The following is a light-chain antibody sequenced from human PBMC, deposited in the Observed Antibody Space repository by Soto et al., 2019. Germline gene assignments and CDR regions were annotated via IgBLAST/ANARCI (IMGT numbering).Light chain of an antibody. CDR3: CSYAGSDTDV. CDR2: EVS. J-gene: IGLJ2*01. V-gene: IGLV2-11*01. CDR1: SSDVGGYNY. Sequence: QAVVTQPRSVSGSPGQSVTISCTGTSSDVGGYNYVSWYQQHPGKVPKLIIYEVSERPSGVPDRFSGSKSGNTASLTISGLQAGDEADYYCCSYAGSDTDVFGGGTKLTVL.